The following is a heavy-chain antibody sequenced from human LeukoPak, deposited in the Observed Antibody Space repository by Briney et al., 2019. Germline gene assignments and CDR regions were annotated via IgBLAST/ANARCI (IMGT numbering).Heavy chain of an antibody. CDR1: GFTFSSYW. CDR3: ARAPTVLVGYCSSSSCQADY. D-gene: IGHD2-2*01. J-gene: IGHJ4*02. CDR2: IKLDGSEE. V-gene: IGHV3-7*01. Sequence: GGSLRLSCAASGFTFSSYWMSWVRQAPGKGLEWVANIKLDGSEENYVDSVKGRFTISRDNAKNSLYLQMNSLRVEDTAVYYCARAPTVLVGYCSSSSCQADYWGQGTLVTVSS.